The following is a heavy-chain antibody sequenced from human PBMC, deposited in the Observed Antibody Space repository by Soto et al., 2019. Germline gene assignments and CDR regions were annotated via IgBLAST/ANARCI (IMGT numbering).Heavy chain of an antibody. J-gene: IGHJ4*02. V-gene: IGHV3-30*18. CDR3: AKDRHCGGDCYYLGY. Sequence: QVQLVESGGGVVQPGRSLRLSCAASGFTFSSYGMHWVRQAPGKGLEWVAVISYDGSNKYYADSVKGRFTISRDNSKNTLYLQMNSLRAEDTAVYYCAKDRHCGGDCYYLGYWGQGTLVTVSS. D-gene: IGHD2-21*01. CDR1: GFTFSSYG. CDR2: ISYDGSNK.